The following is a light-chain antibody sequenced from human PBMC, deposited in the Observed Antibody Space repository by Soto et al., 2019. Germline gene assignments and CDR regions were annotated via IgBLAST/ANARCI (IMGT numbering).Light chain of an antibody. CDR1: SNDVGAYNF. CDR2: DVT. Sequence: QSALTQPRSVSGSPGQSVTISCTGTSNDVGAYNFVSWYQQPPGKAPKLMIYDVTKRPSGVPDRFSGSKSDNTASLTISGLQAEDEADYYCCSYAGSDTGLFGGGTKLTVL. CDR3: CSYAGSDTGL. J-gene: IGLJ2*01. V-gene: IGLV2-11*01.